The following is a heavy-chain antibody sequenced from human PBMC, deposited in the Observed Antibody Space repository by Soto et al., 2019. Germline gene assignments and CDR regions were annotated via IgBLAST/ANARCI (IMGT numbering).Heavy chain of an antibody. J-gene: IGHJ6*02. Sequence: GGSLRLSCAASGFTFSSYAMSWVRQAPGKGLEWVSAISGSGGSTYYADSVKGRFTISRDNSKNTLYLQMNSLRAEDTAVYYCARKVGIIKPSAADYYGMDVWGQGTTVTVS. CDR3: ARKVGIIKPSAADYYGMDV. CDR1: GFTFSSYA. CDR2: ISGSGGST. D-gene: IGHD1-20*01. V-gene: IGHV3-23*01.